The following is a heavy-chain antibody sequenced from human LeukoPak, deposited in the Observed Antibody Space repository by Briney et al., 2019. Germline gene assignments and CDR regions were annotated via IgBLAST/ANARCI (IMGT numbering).Heavy chain of an antibody. Sequence: GGSLRLSCAASGFTFTGYPMHWVRQPPGKELEWVAFIRYDGSNEYYADSVKGRFTISRDNSKNTLFLQMNSLRTEDTAVYYCAKDFYSGSSPWGQGTLVTVSS. J-gene: IGHJ5*02. V-gene: IGHV3-30*02. CDR3: AKDFYSGSSP. CDR1: GFTFTGYP. CDR2: IRYDGSNE. D-gene: IGHD1-26*01.